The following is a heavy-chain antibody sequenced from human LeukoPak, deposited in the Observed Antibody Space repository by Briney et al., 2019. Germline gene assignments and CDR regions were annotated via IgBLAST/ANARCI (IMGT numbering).Heavy chain of an antibody. CDR3: ARLLRYYYGSGSPSYFDY. CDR2: ISSSSYT. J-gene: IGHJ4*02. CDR1: GFTFSDYY. Sequence: GGSLRLSCAASGFTFSDYYMSWIRQAPGKGLEWVSYISSSSYTNYADSVKGRFTISRDNAKNSLYLQMNSLRAEDTAVYYCARLLRYYYGSGSPSYFDYWGQGTLVTVSS. D-gene: IGHD3-10*01. V-gene: IGHV3-11*03.